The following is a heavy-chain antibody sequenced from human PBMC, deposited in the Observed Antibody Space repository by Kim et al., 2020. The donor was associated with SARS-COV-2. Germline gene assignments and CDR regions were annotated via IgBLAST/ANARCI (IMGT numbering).Heavy chain of an antibody. CDR3: ARATAVPTAYYYFDLDV. J-gene: IGHJ6*02. V-gene: IGHV1-69*13. Sequence: SVKVSCKSSGGSFTDFAFTWVRQTPGRGLEWMGGITPLFGGPTDYAQRFHDRLTITADATTNTVYMDLSSLTSTDTAVYYCARATAVPTAYYYFDLDVWV. CDR2: ITPLFGGPT. CDR1: GGSFTDFA. D-gene: IGHD3-10*02.